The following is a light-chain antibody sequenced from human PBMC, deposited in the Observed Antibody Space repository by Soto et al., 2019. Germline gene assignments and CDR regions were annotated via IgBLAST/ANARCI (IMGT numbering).Light chain of an antibody. CDR1: SSDVGSYNL. Sequence: QYALTQPASVSGSPGQSITISCTGTSSDVGSYNLVSWYQQHPGKAPKLMIYEVSKRPSGVSNRFSGSKSGNTASLTISGLQAEDEADYYCCSYAGSSTYVFGTGTQLTVL. V-gene: IGLV2-23*02. CDR3: CSYAGSSTYV. CDR2: EVS. J-gene: IGLJ1*01.